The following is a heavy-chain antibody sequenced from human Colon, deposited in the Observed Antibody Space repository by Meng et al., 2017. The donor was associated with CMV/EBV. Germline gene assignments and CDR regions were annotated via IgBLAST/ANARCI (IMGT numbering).Heavy chain of an antibody. V-gene: IGHV4-30-4*01. D-gene: IGHD3-22*01. CDR3: ARGDYDTSGYYFDY. Sequence: QVHLQESGPGLVKPSQTLSLTCAVSGDSISSGGHFWSWIRQPPGTGLEWIGYTFHTGNAHYNMFLKSRVSISVDTSRNLFSLHMTSVIAADTAVYYCARGDYDTSGYYFDYWGQGTLVTVSS. CDR2: TFHTGNA. J-gene: IGHJ4*02. CDR1: GDSISSGGHF.